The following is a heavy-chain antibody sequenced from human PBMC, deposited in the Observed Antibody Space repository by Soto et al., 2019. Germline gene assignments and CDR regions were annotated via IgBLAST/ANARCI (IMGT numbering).Heavy chain of an antibody. J-gene: IGHJ5*02. D-gene: IGHD6-6*01. V-gene: IGHV3-11*01. CDR1: GFTFSDYY. CDR3: ARVVDGSSPRWSNWFDP. CDR2: ISSSGSTI. Sequence: QVQLVESGGGLVQPGGSLRLSCAASGFTFSDYYMSWIRQAPGKGLEWVSYISSSGSTIYYADSVKGRFTISRDNAKNSLYLQMNRLRAEDTAVYYCARVVDGSSPRWSNWFDPWGQGTLVTVSS.